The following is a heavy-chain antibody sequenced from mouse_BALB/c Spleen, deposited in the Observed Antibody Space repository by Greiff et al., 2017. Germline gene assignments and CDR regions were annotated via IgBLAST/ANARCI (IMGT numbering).Heavy chain of an antibody. Sequence: VQLQQSGAELVKPGASVKLSCTASGFNIKDTYMHWVKQRPEQGLEWIGRIDPANGNTKYDPKFQGKAPITADTSSSTAYLQLSSLTSEDTAVYYCASHLSSGSYAMDYWGQGTSVTVSA. CDR3: ASHLSSGSYAMDY. CDR1: GFNIKDTY. CDR2: IDPANGNT. D-gene: IGHD3-1*01. J-gene: IGHJ4*01. V-gene: IGHV14-3*02.